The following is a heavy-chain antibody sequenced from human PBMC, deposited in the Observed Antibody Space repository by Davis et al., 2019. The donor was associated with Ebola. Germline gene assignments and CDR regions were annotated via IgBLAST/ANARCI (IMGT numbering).Heavy chain of an antibody. V-gene: IGHV3-23*01. CDR1: GFTFSSYA. D-gene: IGHD1/OR15-1a*01. CDR2: LSGSGDTT. J-gene: IGHJ4*02. CDR3: AKDPNGDNIGAYDD. Sequence: GESLKISCVVSGFTFSSYAMTWVRQAPGKGLEWVSALSGSGDTTYYADSVKGRFTISRDNSKNTLYLQMNSLRAEDTAVYYWAKDPNGDNIGAYDDWGQGTLVTVSS.